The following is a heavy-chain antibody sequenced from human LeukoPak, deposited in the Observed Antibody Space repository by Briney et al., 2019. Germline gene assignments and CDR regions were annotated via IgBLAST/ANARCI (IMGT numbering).Heavy chain of an antibody. D-gene: IGHD5-12*01. CDR3: AKGYSSGDY. Sequence: GGSLRLSCAASGFTFSNYAITWVRQAPGKGLEWVSTISGSGSGTYYADSVKGRFTISRDNSKNTLYLQMNSLRAEDTAVYYCAKGYSSGDYWGQGTLVTVSS. V-gene: IGHV3-23*01. J-gene: IGHJ4*02. CDR2: ISGSGSGT. CDR1: GFTFSNYA.